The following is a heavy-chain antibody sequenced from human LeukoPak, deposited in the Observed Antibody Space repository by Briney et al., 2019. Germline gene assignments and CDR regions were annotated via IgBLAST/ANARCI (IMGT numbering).Heavy chain of an antibody. J-gene: IGHJ6*02. Sequence: GGSLRLSCAASGFTFSSYGMHWVRQAPGKGLEWVAFIRYDGSNKYYADSVKGRFTISRDNSKNTLYLQMNSLRAEDTAVYYCAKEPDGDYYYYGMGVWGQGTTVTVSS. CDR2: IRYDGSNK. D-gene: IGHD4-17*01. CDR3: AKEPDGDYYYYGMGV. CDR1: GFTFSSYG. V-gene: IGHV3-30*02.